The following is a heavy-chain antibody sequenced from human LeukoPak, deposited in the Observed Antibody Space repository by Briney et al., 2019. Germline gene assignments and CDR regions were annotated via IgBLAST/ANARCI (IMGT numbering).Heavy chain of an antibody. CDR1: GYTFTSYA. V-gene: IGHV1-18*01. J-gene: IGHJ4*02. Sequence: GASVKVSCKASGYTFTSYAMHWVRQAPGQGLEWMGWISPYNSNTNYAQKLQGRVTMTTDKTTNTAYMELRSLRSDDTAVYYCARDLSPVDCSTTGCSYYFDYWGQGTLVTVSS. D-gene: IGHD2-2*01. CDR3: ARDLSPVDCSTTGCSYYFDY. CDR2: ISPYNSNT.